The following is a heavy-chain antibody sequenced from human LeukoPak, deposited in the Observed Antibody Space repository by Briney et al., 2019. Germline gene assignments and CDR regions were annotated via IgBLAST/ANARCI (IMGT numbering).Heavy chain of an antibody. CDR3: ARELVPTLEDYYYGMDV. CDR2: ISSSGSTI. Sequence: PGGSLRLSCAASGFTFSDYYMSWIRQAPGKGLKWVSYISSSGSTIYYADSVKGRFTISRDNAKNSLYLQMNSLRAEDTAVYYCARELVPTLEDYYYGMDVWGQGTTVTVSS. J-gene: IGHJ6*02. CDR1: GFTFSDYY. D-gene: IGHD3-3*02. V-gene: IGHV3-11*01.